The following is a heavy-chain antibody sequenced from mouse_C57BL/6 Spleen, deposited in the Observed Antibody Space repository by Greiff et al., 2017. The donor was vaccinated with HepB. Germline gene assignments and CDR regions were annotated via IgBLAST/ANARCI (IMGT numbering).Heavy chain of an antibody. CDR2: INPNNGGT. CDR3: ARRFYVYYAMDY. V-gene: IGHV1-26*01. Sequence: VQLQQSGPELVKPGASVKISCKASGYTFTDYYMNWVKQSHGKSLEWIGDINPNNGGTSYNQKFKGKATLTVDQSSSTAYMELRSLTSEDAAVYYCARRFYVYYAMDYWGQGTSVTVSS. J-gene: IGHJ4*01. CDR1: GYTFTDYY. D-gene: IGHD2-3*01.